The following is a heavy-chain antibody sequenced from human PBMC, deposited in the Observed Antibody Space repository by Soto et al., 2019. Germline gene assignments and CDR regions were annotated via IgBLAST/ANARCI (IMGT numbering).Heavy chain of an antibody. CDR3: ARDRRYFDWLFDH. CDR1: GGSFTSYS. CDR2: IIPIQGKA. J-gene: IGHJ2*01. Sequence: SVKVSCKASGGSFTSYSFTWVRQAPGQGLEWMGRIIPIQGKANYALKFQDRVTITADRSTRTVYMELTSLRPEDTAVYYCARDRRYFDWLFDHWGRGTLVTVSS. D-gene: IGHD3-9*01. V-gene: IGHV1-69*08.